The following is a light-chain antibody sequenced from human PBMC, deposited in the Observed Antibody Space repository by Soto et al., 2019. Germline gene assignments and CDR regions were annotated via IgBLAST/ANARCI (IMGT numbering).Light chain of an antibody. CDR2: DVS. CDR3: CSYAVDSDV. Sequence: QSDLTQPAYVSGSHGQSISISCTGTSSDVGNYNLVSWYQQHPGKAPKLMIYDVSKRPSGVSNRFSGSKSGNTASLTISGLQADDEADYYRCSYAVDSDVFGTGTKVTV. J-gene: IGLJ1*01. V-gene: IGLV2-23*02. CDR1: SSDVGNYNL.